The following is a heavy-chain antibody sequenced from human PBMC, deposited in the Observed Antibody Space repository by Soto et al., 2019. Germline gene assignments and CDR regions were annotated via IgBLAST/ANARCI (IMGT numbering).Heavy chain of an antibody. Sequence: QITLKESGPTLVKPTQTLTLTCTFSGFSLSTSGVGVGWIRQPPGKALEWLALIYWDDDKRYSPSLKSRLTTTKDTSKNQVVLTMTNMDPVDTATYYCAHSLIGYYYDSSGSNWFDPWGQGPLVTVSS. V-gene: IGHV2-5*02. CDR1: GFSLSTSGVG. CDR3: AHSLIGYYYDSSGSNWFDP. CDR2: IYWDDDK. J-gene: IGHJ5*02. D-gene: IGHD3-22*01.